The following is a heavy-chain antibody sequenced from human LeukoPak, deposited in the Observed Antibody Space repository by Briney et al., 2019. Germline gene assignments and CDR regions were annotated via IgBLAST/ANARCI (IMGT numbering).Heavy chain of an antibody. J-gene: IGHJ4*02. V-gene: IGHV1-18*01. CDR3: ARGDVYFDY. Sequence: VASVKVSCKASGYTFTNYYITWVRQAPEQGLEWMGWISSYHANTNYAQKLQGRVTMTTDTSTSTVYMELRSLRPDDTAIYYCARGDVYFDYWGQGTLVTVSS. CDR1: GYTFTNYY. D-gene: IGHD3-16*01. CDR2: ISSYHANT.